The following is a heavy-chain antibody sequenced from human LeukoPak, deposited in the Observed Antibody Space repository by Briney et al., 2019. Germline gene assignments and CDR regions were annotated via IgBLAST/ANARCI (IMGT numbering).Heavy chain of an antibody. Sequence: PGRSLRLSCAASGFTFDDYAMHWVRQAPGKGLEWVSGISWNSGSIGYADSVEGRFTISRDNAKNSLYLQMNSLRAEDTALYYCAKDLLWFGELSTPDFDYWGQGTLVTVSS. J-gene: IGHJ4*02. CDR2: ISWNSGSI. V-gene: IGHV3-9*01. CDR3: AKDLLWFGELSTPDFDY. D-gene: IGHD3-10*01. CDR1: GFTFDDYA.